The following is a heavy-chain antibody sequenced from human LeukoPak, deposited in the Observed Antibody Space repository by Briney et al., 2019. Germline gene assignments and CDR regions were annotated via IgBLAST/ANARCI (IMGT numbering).Heavy chain of an antibody. V-gene: IGHV1-24*01. D-gene: IGHD3-3*01. CDR3: ASTDTYYDFWSGYSAFDI. J-gene: IGHJ3*02. CDR1: GYTLTELS. CDR2: FDPEDGET. Sequence: ASVKVSCKVSGYTLTELSMHWVRQAPGKGLEWMGGFDPEDGETIYAQKFQGRVTMTEDTSTDTAYMELSSLRSEDTAVYYCASTDTYYDFWSGYSAFDIWGQGTMVTVSS.